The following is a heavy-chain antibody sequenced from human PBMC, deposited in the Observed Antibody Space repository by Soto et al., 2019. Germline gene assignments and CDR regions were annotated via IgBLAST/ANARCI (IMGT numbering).Heavy chain of an antibody. Sequence: QVQLVESGGGVVQPGRSLRLSCAASGFIFRSYGMHWARQAPGKGLEWVAATSYDGRNTYYADSVKGRFTISRDNSKNTLYLQMNSLRAEDTAVYYCTKDPGFDYWGQGTLVTVSS. CDR2: TSYDGRNT. CDR1: GFIFRSYG. CDR3: TKDPGFDY. V-gene: IGHV3-30*18. J-gene: IGHJ4*02.